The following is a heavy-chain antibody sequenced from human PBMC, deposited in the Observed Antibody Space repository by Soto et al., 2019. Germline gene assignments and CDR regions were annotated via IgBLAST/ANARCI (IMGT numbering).Heavy chain of an antibody. V-gene: IGHV1-18*01. J-gene: IGHJ4*01. CDR2: ISAYNGNT. D-gene: IGHD4-17*01. CDR1: GYTFSNYG. CDR3: AKGNTVQTADY. Sequence: ASVKVSCKASGYTFSNYGISWVRQAPGQGLEWMGWISAYNGNTNYAQKLQGRVTMTTDTSTSTAYMELRSLSFDHGAVYNCAKGNTVQTADYWGQGNLGNGS.